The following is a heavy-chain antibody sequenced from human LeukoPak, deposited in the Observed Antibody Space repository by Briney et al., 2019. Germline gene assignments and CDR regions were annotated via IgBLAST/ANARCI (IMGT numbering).Heavy chain of an antibody. CDR3: AKDPDTGIAVAGPDY. CDR2: IWYDGSNK. V-gene: IGHV3-33*06. D-gene: IGHD6-19*01. J-gene: IGHJ4*02. Sequence: PGGSLRLSCAASGFTFSSYVMHWVRQAPGKGLEWVAVIWYDGSNKCYADSVKGRFTISRDNSKNTLYLQMNSLRAEDTAVYYCAKDPDTGIAVAGPDYWGQGTLVTVSS. CDR1: GFTFSSYV.